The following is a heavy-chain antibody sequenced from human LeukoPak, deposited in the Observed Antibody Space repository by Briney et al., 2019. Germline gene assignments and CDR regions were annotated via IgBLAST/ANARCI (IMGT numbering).Heavy chain of an antibody. Sequence: SETLSLTCTVSGGSISSSSYYWGWIRQPPGKGLEWIGSIYYSGSTYYNPSLKSRVTISVDTSKNQFSLKLSSVTAADTAVYYCARQRSHNYYDSSGCKHLDPTIDENWFDPWGQGTLVTVSS. CDR3: ARQRSHNYYDSSGCKHLDPTIDENWFDP. D-gene: IGHD3-22*01. V-gene: IGHV4-39*01. J-gene: IGHJ5*02. CDR2: IYYSGST. CDR1: GGSISSSSYY.